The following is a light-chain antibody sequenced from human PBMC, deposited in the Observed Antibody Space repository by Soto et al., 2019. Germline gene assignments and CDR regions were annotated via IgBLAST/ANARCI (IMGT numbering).Light chain of an antibody. Sequence: QSALTQPASVSGSPGQSITISCTGTSSDVGTYNYVSWYQHLPGKAPKLMIYDVSNRPSGVSNRFSGSKSGNTASLTISGLQAEDEADYYCSSYTSSSTLLFGGGTKVTVL. J-gene: IGLJ2*01. CDR1: SSDVGTYNY. V-gene: IGLV2-14*03. CDR3: SSYTSSSTLL. CDR2: DVS.